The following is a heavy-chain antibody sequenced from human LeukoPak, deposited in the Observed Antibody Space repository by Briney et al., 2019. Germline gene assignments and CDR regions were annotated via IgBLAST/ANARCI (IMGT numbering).Heavy chain of an antibody. V-gene: IGHV1-18*03. CDR2: ISAYNGNT. Sequence: ASVKVSCKASGYTFTSYGISWVRQAPGQGLEWMGWISAYNGNTNYAQKLQGRVTMTTDTSASTAYMELSSLRSEDVAVYYCAREAGTGYSPFFSYWGQGTLVAVSS. J-gene: IGHJ4*02. D-gene: IGHD3-9*01. CDR3: AREAGTGYSPFFSY. CDR1: GYTFTSYG.